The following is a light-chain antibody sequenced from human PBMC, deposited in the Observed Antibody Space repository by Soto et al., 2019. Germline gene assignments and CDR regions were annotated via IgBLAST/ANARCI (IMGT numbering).Light chain of an antibody. V-gene: IGKV3-20*01. CDR3: QQYGSSPWT. CDR2: HTS. Sequence: EIVLTQSPGTLSLSPGERATLSCRASQSITSSYLAWYQQIPGQAPRLLVYHTSNGATGIPDRFSGSGSGTDFTLTITRLEPEDFAVYYCQQYGSSPWTFGQGTEVEIK. J-gene: IGKJ1*01. CDR1: QSITSSY.